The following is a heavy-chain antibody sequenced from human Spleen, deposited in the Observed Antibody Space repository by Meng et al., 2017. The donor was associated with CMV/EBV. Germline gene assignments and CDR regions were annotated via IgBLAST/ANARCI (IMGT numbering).Heavy chain of an antibody. CDR2: ISDDGSNK. Sequence: GESLKISCAASGFTVSSNYMSWVRQAPGKGLEWVALISDDGSNKYYADSVKGRFTISRDNSKNTLYLQMNSLRAEDTAVYYCAKDLSLGMDVWGQGTTVTVSS. D-gene: IGHD3-16*02. CDR1: GFTVSSNY. CDR3: AKDLSLGMDV. V-gene: IGHV3-30*18. J-gene: IGHJ6*02.